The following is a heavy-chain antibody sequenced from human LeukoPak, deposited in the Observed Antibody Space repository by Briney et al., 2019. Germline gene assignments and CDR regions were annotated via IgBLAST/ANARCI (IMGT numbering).Heavy chain of an antibody. J-gene: IGHJ4*02. Sequence: GGSLRLSCAASGFTFTSYAMSWVRQAPGKGLEWVSTISVSGGSTDYADSVKGRFTISRDNSKNTLFLQMNSLRAEDTAVYYCATGRGGADYSGQGALVTVSS. CDR2: ISVSGGST. CDR1: GFTFTSYA. D-gene: IGHD2-21*01. V-gene: IGHV3-23*01. CDR3: ATGRGGADY.